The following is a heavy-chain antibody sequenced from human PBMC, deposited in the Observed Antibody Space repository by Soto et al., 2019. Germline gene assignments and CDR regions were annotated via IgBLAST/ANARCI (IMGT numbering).Heavy chain of an antibody. J-gene: IGHJ5*02. CDR1: GYTLTELS. Sequence: SVKVSCKVSGYTLTELSMHWVRQAPGKGLEWMGGFDPEDGETIYAQKFQGRVTMTEDTSTDTAYMELSSLRSEDTAVYYCATVPWTTVTTYWFDPWGQGTLVTVSS. CDR2: FDPEDGET. V-gene: IGHV1-24*01. CDR3: ATVPWTTVTTYWFDP. D-gene: IGHD4-17*01.